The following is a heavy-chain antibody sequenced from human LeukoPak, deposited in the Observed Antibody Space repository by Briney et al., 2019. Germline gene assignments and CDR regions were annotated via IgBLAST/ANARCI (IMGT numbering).Heavy chain of an antibody. Sequence: GASVKVSCKASGGTFSSYAISWVRQAPGQGLEWMGGIIPIFGTANYAQKFQGRVTITADESTSTAYMELSSLRPEDTAVYYCARDGYCSGGSCYSDAGSWGQGTLVTVSS. D-gene: IGHD2-15*01. CDR2: IIPIFGTA. V-gene: IGHV1-69*13. CDR1: GGTFSSYA. CDR3: ARDGYCSGGSCYSDAGS. J-gene: IGHJ5*02.